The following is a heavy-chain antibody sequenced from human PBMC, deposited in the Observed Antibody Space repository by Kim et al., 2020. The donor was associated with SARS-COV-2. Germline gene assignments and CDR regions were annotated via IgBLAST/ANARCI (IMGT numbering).Heavy chain of an antibody. V-gene: IGHV3-23*01. D-gene: IGHD3-3*01. CDR3: AKQGVAAMTPFDS. Sequence: YADTGQGRFSVARDNSQNTLYLQRNSLGADDTAVYYCAKQGVAAMTPFDSWGQGTLVTVSS. J-gene: IGHJ4*02.